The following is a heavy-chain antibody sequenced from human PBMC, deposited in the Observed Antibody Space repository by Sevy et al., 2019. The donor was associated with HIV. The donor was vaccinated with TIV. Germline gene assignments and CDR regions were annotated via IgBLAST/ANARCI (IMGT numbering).Heavy chain of an antibody. D-gene: IGHD3-16*01. CDR3: AKLWGTGLGDAFDI. Sequence: GGSRRLSCAASRFIFSTYAMNWVRQAPGKGLEWVSAISTSGGNSYYADSVKGRFTISRDNSKNTLYLQMNSLRAEDTAVYYCAKLWGTGLGDAFDIWGQGTMVTVSS. CDR2: ISTSGGNS. J-gene: IGHJ3*02. CDR1: RFIFSTYA. V-gene: IGHV3-23*01.